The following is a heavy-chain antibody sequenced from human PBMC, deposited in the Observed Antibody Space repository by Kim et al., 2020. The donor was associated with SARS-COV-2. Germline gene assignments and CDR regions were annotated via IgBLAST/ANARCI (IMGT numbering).Heavy chain of an antibody. CDR3: AKDNIEMATINSLYGMDV. Sequence: KGRFTISRDNAKNSLYLQMNSLRAEDTALYYCAKDNIEMATINSLYGMDVWGQGTTVTVSS. D-gene: IGHD5-12*01. J-gene: IGHJ6*02. V-gene: IGHV3-9*01.